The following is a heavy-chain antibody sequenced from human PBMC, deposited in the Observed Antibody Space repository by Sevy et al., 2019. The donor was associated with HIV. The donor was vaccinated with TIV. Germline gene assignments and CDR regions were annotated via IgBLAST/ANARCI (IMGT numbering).Heavy chain of an antibody. CDR2: IYYSGST. J-gene: IGHJ5*02. CDR1: GGCMSSYY. Sequence: SETLSLTCTVSGGCMSSYYWSWIRQPPGKGLEWIGYIYYSGSTNYNPSLKSRVTISVDTSKNQFSLKLSSVTAADTAVYYCARDISNYYDSSGYPRGFDPWGQGTLVTVSS. D-gene: IGHD3-22*01. CDR3: ARDISNYYDSSGYPRGFDP. V-gene: IGHV4-59*01.